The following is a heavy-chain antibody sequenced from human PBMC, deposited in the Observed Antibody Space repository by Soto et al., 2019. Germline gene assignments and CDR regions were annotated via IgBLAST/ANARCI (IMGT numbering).Heavy chain of an antibody. J-gene: IGHJ4*02. CDR2: INPNSGGT. D-gene: IGHD3-9*01. CDR1: GYTFTGYY. V-gene: IGHV1-2*04. Sequence: ASVKVSCKASGYTFTGYYMHWVRQAPGQGLEWMGWINPNSGGTNYAQKFQGWVTMTRDTSISTAYMELSRLRSDDTAVYYCATGPYDILTGYYYFDYWGQGTLVTVSS. CDR3: ATGPYDILTGYYYFDY.